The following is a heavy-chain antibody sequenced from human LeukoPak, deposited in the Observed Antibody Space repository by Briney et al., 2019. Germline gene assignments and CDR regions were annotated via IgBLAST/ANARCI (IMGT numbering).Heavy chain of an antibody. CDR2: INPNSGDT. V-gene: IGHV1-2*06. J-gene: IGHJ4*02. D-gene: IGHD3-22*01. CDR3: ARPLGDYYDTESSFDY. CDR1: GGTFSSYA. Sequence: ASVKVSCKASGGTFSSYAISWVRQAPGQGLEWMGRINPNSGDTNYAQKFQGRVTMTRDTSISTAYMELSRLRSDDTAVYYCARPLGDYYDTESSFDYWGQGTLVTVSS.